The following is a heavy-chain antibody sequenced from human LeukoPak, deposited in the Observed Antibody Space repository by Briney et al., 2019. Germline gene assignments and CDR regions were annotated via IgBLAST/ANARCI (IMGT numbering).Heavy chain of an antibody. CDR3: RVGATESYFDY. CDR1: GFTFSTYG. Sequence: GGSLRLSCAASGFTFSTYGMHWVRQAPGKGLEWVAVISYDGSNKYYADSVKGRFSISRDNSKNTLYLQMNSLRAEDTAVYYCRVGATESYFDYWGQGTLVTVSS. J-gene: IGHJ4*02. D-gene: IGHD1-26*01. V-gene: IGHV3-30*03. CDR2: ISYDGSNK.